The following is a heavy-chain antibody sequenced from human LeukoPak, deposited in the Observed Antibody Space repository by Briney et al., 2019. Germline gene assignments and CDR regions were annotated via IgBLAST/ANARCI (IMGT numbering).Heavy chain of an antibody. J-gene: IGHJ4*02. CDR1: GLIFSGYA. Sequence: GGSLRLSCAASGLIFSGYAMHWVRQAPGKGLEWVSAISGSGGSTYYADSVKGRFTISRDNSKNTLYLQMNSLRAEDTAVYYCAAEVPPYYYDSSGYVYWGQGTLVTVSS. CDR3: AAEVPPYYYDSSGYVY. D-gene: IGHD3-22*01. CDR2: ISGSGGST. V-gene: IGHV3-23*01.